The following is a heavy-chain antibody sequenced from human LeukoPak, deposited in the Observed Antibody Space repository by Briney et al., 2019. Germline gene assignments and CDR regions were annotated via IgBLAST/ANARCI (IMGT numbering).Heavy chain of an antibody. J-gene: IGHJ4*02. Sequence: GGSLRLSCAASGFTFSDHYMDWVRQAPGKGLDWIGRSRNRAHSYSTEYAASVKCRFTVSRADSENSLYLQMNSLKTDDTAVYYCVALIRGLGYWGQGTLVTVSS. V-gene: IGHV3-72*01. CDR1: GFTFSDHY. CDR2: SRNRAHSYST. CDR3: VALIRGLGY. D-gene: IGHD3-10*01.